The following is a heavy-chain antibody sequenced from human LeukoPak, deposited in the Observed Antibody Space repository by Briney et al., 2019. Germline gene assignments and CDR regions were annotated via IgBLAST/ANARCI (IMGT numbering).Heavy chain of an antibody. CDR2: ISGSGGDT. CDR1: GFTFSRSA. V-gene: IGHV3-23*01. J-gene: IGHJ4*02. D-gene: IGHD3-22*01. Sequence: PGGSRRLSCVGTGFTFSRSAMSWVRLAPGKGLKWVSGISGSGGDTYYTDSVKGRFTISRDNSGTTVSLQMNSLTTDDTAVYFCAKEGRLTVAAVVVENYFDYWGQGTPVIVSA. CDR3: AKEGRLTVAAVVVENYFDY.